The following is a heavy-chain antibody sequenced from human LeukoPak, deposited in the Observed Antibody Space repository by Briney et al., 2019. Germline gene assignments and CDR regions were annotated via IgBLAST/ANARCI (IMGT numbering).Heavy chain of an antibody. V-gene: IGHV3-11*05. D-gene: IGHD3-10*01. CDR3: ARGTRVPDY. CDR1: GFTFSDHY. Sequence: GGSLRLSCAASGFTFSDHYMSWIRQAPGKGLEWVSFISTGSSAYTVFADSVKGRFTISRDNAKNSLYLQLDSLRAEDTAVYYCARGTRVPDYWGQGTLVTVSS. J-gene: IGHJ4*02. CDR2: ISTGSSAYT.